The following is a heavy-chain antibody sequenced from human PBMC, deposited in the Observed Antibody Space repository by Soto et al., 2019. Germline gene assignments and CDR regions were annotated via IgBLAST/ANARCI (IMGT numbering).Heavy chain of an antibody. V-gene: IGHV1-69*02. D-gene: IGHD1-7*01. Sequence: QVQLVQSGAEVKKPGSSVKVSCKASGGTFSSYTISWVRQAPGQGLEWLGRILPILGIANYAQKFQGRVTITADKSTSTAYMELSSLRSEDTAVYYCARELELRAVFDYWGHVNLVTVSS. CDR2: ILPILGIA. CDR1: GGTFSSYT. CDR3: ARELELRAVFDY. J-gene: IGHJ4*01.